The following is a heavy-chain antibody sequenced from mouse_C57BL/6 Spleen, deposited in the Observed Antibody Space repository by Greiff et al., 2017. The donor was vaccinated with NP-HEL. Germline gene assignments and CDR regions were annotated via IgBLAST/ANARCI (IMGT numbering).Heavy chain of an antibody. CDR1: GYTFTDYN. J-gene: IGHJ1*03. CDR3: ARLNYGSPFDV. Sequence: EVKLQQSGPELVKPGASVKIPCKASGYTFTDYNMDWVKQSHGKSLEWIGDINPNNGGTIYNQKFKGKATLTVDKSSSTAYMELRSLTSEDTAVYYCARLNYGSPFDVWGTGTTVTVSS. D-gene: IGHD1-1*01. V-gene: IGHV1-18*01. CDR2: INPNNGGT.